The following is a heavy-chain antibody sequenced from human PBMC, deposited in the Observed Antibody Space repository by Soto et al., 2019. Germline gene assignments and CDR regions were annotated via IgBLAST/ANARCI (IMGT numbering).Heavy chain of an antibody. D-gene: IGHD4-17*01. V-gene: IGHV1-69*02. Sequence: QVQLVQSGAEVKKPGSSVKVSCKASGDTFSSYTISWVRQAPGQGLEWMGRIIPILGIANYAQKFQGRVTITADKSTSTAYMELSSLRSEDTAVYYCARGAYGDSLDYWGQGTLVTVSS. CDR3: ARGAYGDSLDY. CDR1: GDTFSSYT. CDR2: IIPILGIA. J-gene: IGHJ4*02.